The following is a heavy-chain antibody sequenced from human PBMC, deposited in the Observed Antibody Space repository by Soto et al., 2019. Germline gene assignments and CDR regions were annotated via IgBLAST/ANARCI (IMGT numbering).Heavy chain of an antibody. CDR2: LWCDGSSE. CDR3: ARGLAKVAGGAFDI. V-gene: IGHV3-33*01. Sequence: QVHLVESGGGVVQPGRSLRLSCAASGFSFSFSGMHWVRQAPGKGLEWVAGLWCDGSSENYAESVKGRFTISRHNSKNTLYLQMDSLRVDDTAMYYCARGLAKVAGGAFDIWGQGTVVIVSS. CDR1: GFSFSFSG. J-gene: IGHJ3*02. D-gene: IGHD3-16*01.